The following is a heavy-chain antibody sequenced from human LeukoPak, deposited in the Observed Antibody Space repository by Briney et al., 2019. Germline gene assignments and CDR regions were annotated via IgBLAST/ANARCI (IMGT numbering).Heavy chain of an antibody. Sequence: ASVKVSCKASGGTFSSYAISWVRQAPGQGLEWMGRIIPILGIANYAQKFQGRVTITADKSTSTAYMELSSLRSEDTAVYYRAMPYYDFWSGYYTGPDYWGQGTLVTVSS. D-gene: IGHD3-3*01. CDR1: GGTFSSYA. V-gene: IGHV1-69*04. CDR2: IIPILGIA. J-gene: IGHJ4*02. CDR3: AMPYYDFWSGYYTGPDY.